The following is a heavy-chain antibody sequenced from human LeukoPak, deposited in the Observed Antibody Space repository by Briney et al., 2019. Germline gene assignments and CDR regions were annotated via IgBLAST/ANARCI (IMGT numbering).Heavy chain of an antibody. Sequence: RASVKVSCKASGYTFTSYGISWVRQAPGQGLEWMGWISAYNGNTNYAQKLQGRVTMTTDTSTSTAYMELRSLRSDDTAVYYGARAHGGYSYGFFDYWGQGTLVTVSS. J-gene: IGHJ4*02. CDR3: ARAHGGYSYGFFDY. CDR1: GYTFTSYG. D-gene: IGHD5-18*01. CDR2: ISAYNGNT. V-gene: IGHV1-18*01.